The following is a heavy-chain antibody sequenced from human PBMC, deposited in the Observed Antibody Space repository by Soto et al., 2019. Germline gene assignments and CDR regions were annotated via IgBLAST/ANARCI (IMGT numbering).Heavy chain of an antibody. CDR2: IFDSGST. V-gene: IGHV4-30-4*01. Sequence: QVQLQESGPGLVKPSETLSLTCTVSGGSISGGVHSWSWIRQPPGKGLEWIGHIFDSGSTYYNPSIKSRLTISVDTSKNQFSLRLSSVTAADTAMYYCAREIMPLTNDWYFDLWGRGTLVTVSS. CDR1: GGSISGGVHS. D-gene: IGHD2-8*01. J-gene: IGHJ2*01. CDR3: AREIMPLTNDWYFDL.